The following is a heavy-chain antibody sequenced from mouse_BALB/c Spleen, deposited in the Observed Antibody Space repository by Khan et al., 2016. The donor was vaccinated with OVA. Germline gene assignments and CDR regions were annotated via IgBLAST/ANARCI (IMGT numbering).Heavy chain of an antibody. Sequence: DLVKPGASVKLSCKASGYTFTSYWINWIKQRPGQGLEWIGRIAPGSGSTYYNEMFKGKATLTVDTSSNTAYIQLSSLSSEDSAVYFCARSNYDGSSLYAMDYWGQGTSVTVSS. V-gene: IGHV1S41*01. D-gene: IGHD1-1*01. J-gene: IGHJ4*01. CDR2: IAPGSGST. CDR3: ARSNYDGSSLYAMDY. CDR1: GYTFTSYW.